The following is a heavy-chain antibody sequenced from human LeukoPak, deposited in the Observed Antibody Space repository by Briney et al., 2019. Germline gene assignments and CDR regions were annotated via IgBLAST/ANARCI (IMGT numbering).Heavy chain of an antibody. D-gene: IGHD6-13*01. J-gene: IGHJ4*02. CDR1: GGSFSGYY. V-gene: IGHV4-34*01. CDR2: IYYSGST. Sequence: SETLSLTCAVYGGSFSGYYWSWIRQPPGKGLEWIGSIYYSGSTYYNPSLKSRVTISVDTSKNQFSLKLSSVTAADTAVYYCARGGAAAGPGCFDYWGQGTLVTVSS. CDR3: ARGGAAAGPGCFDY.